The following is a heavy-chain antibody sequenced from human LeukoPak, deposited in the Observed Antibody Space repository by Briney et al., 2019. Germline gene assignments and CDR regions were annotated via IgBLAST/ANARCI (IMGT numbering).Heavy chain of an antibody. D-gene: IGHD3-3*01. CDR3: AKASKEYDFWSGYYGNDAFDI. CDR2: ISGSGGST. V-gene: IGHV3-23*01. Sequence: GGSLRLSCAASGFTFSSHAMSWVRQAPGKGLEGVPAISGSGGSTYYADSLNGRFTISRDNSKNTPYLQMNSLRAEDTAVYYCAKASKEYDFWSGYYGNDAFDIWGQGTMVTVSS. CDR1: GFTFSSHA. J-gene: IGHJ3*02.